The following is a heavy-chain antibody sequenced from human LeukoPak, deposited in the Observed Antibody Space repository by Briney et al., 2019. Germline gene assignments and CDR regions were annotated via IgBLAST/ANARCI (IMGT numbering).Heavy chain of an antibody. V-gene: IGHV4-59*08. Sequence: SETLSLTCTVSSGSITNYHWSWIRQPPGKGLEWIGYIYYSGSTNYNPSLKSRVTISVDRSKNQFSLKLTSVTAADTAVYYCARLLPRSTAGTTYMDVWGKGTTVTVSS. CDR2: IYYSGST. J-gene: IGHJ6*03. CDR3: ARLLPRSTAGTTYMDV. D-gene: IGHD6-13*01. CDR1: SGSITNYH.